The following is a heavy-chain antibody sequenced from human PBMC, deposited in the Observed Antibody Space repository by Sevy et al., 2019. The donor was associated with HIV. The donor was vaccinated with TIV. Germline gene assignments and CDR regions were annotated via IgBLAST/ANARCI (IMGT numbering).Heavy chain of an antibody. CDR3: ARGGYGDYSYDYFDY. D-gene: IGHD4-17*01. Sequence: GGSLRLSCAASGFTFSSYWMSWVRQAPGKGLEWVANIKQDGSEKYYVVSVKGRFTISRDNAKNSLYLQMNSLRAEDTAVYYCARGGYGDYSYDYFDYWGQGTLVTVSS. J-gene: IGHJ4*02. CDR1: GFTFSSYW. V-gene: IGHV3-7*01. CDR2: IKQDGSEK.